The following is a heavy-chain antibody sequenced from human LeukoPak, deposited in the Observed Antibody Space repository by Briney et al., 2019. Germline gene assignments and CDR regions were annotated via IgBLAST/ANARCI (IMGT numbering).Heavy chain of an antibody. CDR3: ARHYLAATGSGWFDP. CDR1: GYTFTNYW. CDR2: IYPGDSDT. J-gene: IGHJ5*02. D-gene: IGHD6-13*01. V-gene: IGHV5-51*01. Sequence: ESLKISCKGSGYTFTNYWIGWVRQMPGKGLEWMGIIYPGDSDTRYSPSFQGQVTISADKSISTAYLQWSSLKASDTAIYYCARHYLAATGSGWFDPWGQGTLVTVSS.